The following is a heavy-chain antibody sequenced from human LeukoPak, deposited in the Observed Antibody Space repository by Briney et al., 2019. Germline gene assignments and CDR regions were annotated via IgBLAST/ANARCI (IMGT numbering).Heavy chain of an antibody. CDR2: IYYSGST. V-gene: IGHV4-59*01. D-gene: IGHD3-9*01. CDR3: ARGFGYYGVLTAF. CDR1: GGSMRDYY. J-gene: IGHJ4*02. Sequence: PSETLSLTRAVSGGSMRDYYWSWIRQPPGKGLEWIGNIYYSGSTNYNPSLKSRVTISVDTSKNQFSLKVRSVTAADTAVYYCARGFGYYGVLTAFWGQGTLVTVSS.